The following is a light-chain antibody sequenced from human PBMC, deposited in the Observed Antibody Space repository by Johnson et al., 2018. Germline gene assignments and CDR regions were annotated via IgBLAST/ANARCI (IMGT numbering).Light chain of an antibody. CDR1: SSNIGNNY. V-gene: IGLV1-51*02. CDR2: ENN. CDR3: GTWCSSLSAGNV. J-gene: IGLJ1*01. Sequence: QSVLTQPPSVSAAPGQKVTISCSGSSSNIGNNYVSWYQQLPGTAPKLLIYENNKRPSGIPDRFSGSKSGTSATLGITGLQTGDEAAYYCGTWCSSLSAGNVFGTGTKVTVL.